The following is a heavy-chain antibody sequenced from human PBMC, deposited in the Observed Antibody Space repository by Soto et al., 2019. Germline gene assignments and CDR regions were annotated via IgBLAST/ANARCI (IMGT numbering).Heavy chain of an antibody. CDR3: AHLYYSASGNTFDH. D-gene: IGHD3-10*01. Sequence: QITLKESGPTLVKPTQTLTLTCTFSGFSLSTSGVGVGWIRQPPGKALEWLALIYWDDDKRYRSSLKSRLTISKDTSKNQVVLTMTNMDPVDTATYYCAHLYYSASGNTFDHWGQGTLVTVSS. CDR2: IYWDDDK. V-gene: IGHV2-5*02. CDR1: GFSLSTSGVG. J-gene: IGHJ5*02.